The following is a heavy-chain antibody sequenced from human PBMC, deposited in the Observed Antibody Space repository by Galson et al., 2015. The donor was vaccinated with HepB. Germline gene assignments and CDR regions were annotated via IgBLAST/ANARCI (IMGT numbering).Heavy chain of an antibody. CDR2: IWYDGSNK. Sequence: SLRLSCAASGFTFSSYGMHWVRQVPGKGLEWVAVIWYDGSNKYYADSVKGRFTISRDDSKNTVYLQMNSLRDEDTAIYYCARDLEAYRSSWYGGYWGQGTLVTVSS. D-gene: IGHD6-13*01. J-gene: IGHJ4*02. CDR1: GFTFSSYG. V-gene: IGHV3-33*08. CDR3: ARDLEAYRSSWYGGY.